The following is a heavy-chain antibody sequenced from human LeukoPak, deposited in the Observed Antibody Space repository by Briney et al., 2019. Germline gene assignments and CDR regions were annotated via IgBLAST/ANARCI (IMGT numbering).Heavy chain of an antibody. Sequence: PSETLSLTCTVSGYSISSGYYWGWIRQPPGKGLEWIGSIYHSGSTYYNPSLKSRVTISVDTSKNQFSLKLSSVTAADTAVYYCAKYIEVGDPELPFPFDYWGQGTLVTVSS. V-gene: IGHV4-38-2*02. CDR2: IYHSGST. J-gene: IGHJ4*02. CDR3: AKYIEVGDPELPFPFDY. D-gene: IGHD2-21*01. CDR1: GYSISSGYY.